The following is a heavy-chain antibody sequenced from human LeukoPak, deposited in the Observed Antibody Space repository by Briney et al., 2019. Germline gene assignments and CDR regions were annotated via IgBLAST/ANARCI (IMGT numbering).Heavy chain of an antibody. Sequence: GRSLRLSCAASGFTLSSYGMHWVRQAPGKGLEWVAVISYDGSNKYYADSVKGRFTISRDNSKNTLYLQMNSLRAEDTAVYYCAKDVEYWGQGTLVTVSS. CDR1: GFTLSSYG. V-gene: IGHV3-30*18. CDR3: AKDVEY. CDR2: ISYDGSNK. D-gene: IGHD2-21*01. J-gene: IGHJ4*02.